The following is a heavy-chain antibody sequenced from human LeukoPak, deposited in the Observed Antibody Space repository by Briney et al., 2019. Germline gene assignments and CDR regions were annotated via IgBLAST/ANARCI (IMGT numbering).Heavy chain of an antibody. J-gene: IGHJ4*02. Sequence: GGSLRLSCAASGITFSSYWMSWVRQAPGKGLEWVANIYQDGSNKYYVDSVKGRFTISRDNAKNSLYLQLNSLRAEDTAVYYCARLLGGNYFDNWGQGTLVSVSS. CDR1: GITFSSYW. D-gene: IGHD1-26*01. CDR3: ARLLGGNYFDN. CDR2: IYQDGSNK. V-gene: IGHV3-7*04.